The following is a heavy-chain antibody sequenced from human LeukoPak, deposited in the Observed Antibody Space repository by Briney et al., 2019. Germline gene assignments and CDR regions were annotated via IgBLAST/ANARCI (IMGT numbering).Heavy chain of an antibody. CDR2: IYYSGST. CDR1: GGSISSYY. V-gene: IGHV4-59*01. CDR3: QAEDGIRDRISYFDY. J-gene: IGHJ4*02. D-gene: IGHD2-15*01. Sequence: SETLSLTCTVSGGSISSYYWSWIRQPPGKGLEWIGYIYYSGSTNYHPSLKSRVTISVDTSKNQFSLKLSSVTAADTAVYYFQAEDGIRDRISYFDYWGQGTLVTVSS.